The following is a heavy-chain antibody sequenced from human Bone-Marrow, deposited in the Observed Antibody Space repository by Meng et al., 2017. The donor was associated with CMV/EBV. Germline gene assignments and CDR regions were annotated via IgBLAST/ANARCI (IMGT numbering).Heavy chain of an antibody. CDR2: ISAYNGNT. CDR3: AREYYYCSSTSCPYWYFDL. V-gene: IGHV1-18*01. D-gene: IGHD2-2*01. J-gene: IGHJ2*01. CDR1: GYTFTSYG. Sequence: ASVKVSCKASGYTFTSYGISWVRQAPGQGLEWMGWISAYNGNTNYAQKLQGRVTMTTDTSTSTAYMELRSLRSDDPAVYYCAREYYYCSSTSCPYWYFDLWGRGTLVTVSS.